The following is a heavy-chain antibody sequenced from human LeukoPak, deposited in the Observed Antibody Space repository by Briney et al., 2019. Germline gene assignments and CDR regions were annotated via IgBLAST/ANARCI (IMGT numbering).Heavy chain of an antibody. CDR3: ARGERRFRYMDV. J-gene: IGHJ6*03. CDR1: GGSISSHY. Sequence: SETLSLTCTVSGGSISSHYWSWIRQPPGKGLEWIGYIYYSGSTDYNPSLKSRVTISVDTSKNQFSLKLSSETAADTAVYYCARGERRFRYMDVWGKGTTVTVSS. CDR2: IYYSGST. V-gene: IGHV4-59*11. D-gene: IGHD3-3*01.